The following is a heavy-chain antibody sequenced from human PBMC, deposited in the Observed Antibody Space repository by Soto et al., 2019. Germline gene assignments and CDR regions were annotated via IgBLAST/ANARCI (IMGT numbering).Heavy chain of an antibody. V-gene: IGHV4-4*07. CDR2: IYTNGST. D-gene: IGHD4-17*01. Sequence: PSETLSLTCTVSDDSIYTYYWGWIRQPAGKGLEWIGRIYTNGSTNSKPSLRSRLTMSVDRSKHQLSLKLSSVTAADTAVYYCARDRTVDYVYYYFDYWGRRTLVPVSS. CDR1: DDSIYTYY. J-gene: IGHJ4*02. CDR3: ARDRTVDYVYYYFDY.